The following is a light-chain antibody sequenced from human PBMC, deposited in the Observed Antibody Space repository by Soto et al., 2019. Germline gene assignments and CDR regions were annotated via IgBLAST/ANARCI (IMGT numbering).Light chain of an antibody. J-gene: IGKJ4*01. CDR2: GAS. V-gene: IGKV1-16*01. CDR3: QQCNSYPFT. CDR1: QGISYY. Sequence: DIRMTQSPSSLSASIGDRVTITCRASQGISYYLAWFQQKPGKAPKSLIYGASSLQSGVPSRFSGSGSGTDFTLTIDGLQPEDFATYYCQQCNSYPFTFGGGTKVE.